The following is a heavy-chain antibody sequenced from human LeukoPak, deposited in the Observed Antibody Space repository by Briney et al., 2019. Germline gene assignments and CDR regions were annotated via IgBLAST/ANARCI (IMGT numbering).Heavy chain of an antibody. CDR3: TRVSIHGYSDY. CDR2: IFYSGST. Sequence: SETLSLTCTVSGGSISSYYWSWIRQPPGKGLEWIGYIFYSGSTKYNPSLKSRVSISVDMSRSQFSLKLNPVTAADTAMYYCTRVSIHGYSDYWGQGTLVTVSS. D-gene: IGHD3-16*02. J-gene: IGHJ4*02. CDR1: GGSISSYY. V-gene: IGHV4-59*01.